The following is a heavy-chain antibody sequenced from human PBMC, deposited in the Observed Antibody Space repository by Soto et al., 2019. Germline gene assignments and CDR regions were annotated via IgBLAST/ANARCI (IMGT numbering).Heavy chain of an antibody. V-gene: IGHV3-23*01. J-gene: IGHJ5*02. CDR2: ISGSGGST. CDR3: AKAGEPRNWFDP. CDR1: GFTFSSYA. Sequence: LRLSFAASGFTFSSYAMSWVRQAPGKGLEWVSAISGSGGSTYYADSVKGRFTISRDNSKNTLYLQMNSLRAEDTAVYYCAKAGEPRNWFDPWGQGTLVTVSS. D-gene: IGHD3-10*01.